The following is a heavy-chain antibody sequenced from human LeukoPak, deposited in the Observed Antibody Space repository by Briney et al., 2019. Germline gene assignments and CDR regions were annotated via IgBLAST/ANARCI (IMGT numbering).Heavy chain of an antibody. Sequence: ASVKVSCTASGYTFPSYFMHWVRQAPGQGLEWMGWINPNSGGTNYAQKFQGWVTMTRDTSISTACMELSRLRSDDTAVYYCARGAVAGYYFDYWGQGTLVTVSS. J-gene: IGHJ4*02. V-gene: IGHV1-2*04. D-gene: IGHD6-19*01. CDR2: INPNSGGT. CDR3: ARGAVAGYYFDY. CDR1: GYTFPSYF.